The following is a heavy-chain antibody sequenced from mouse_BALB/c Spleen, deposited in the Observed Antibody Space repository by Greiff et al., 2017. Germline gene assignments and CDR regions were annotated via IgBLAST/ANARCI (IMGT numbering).Heavy chain of an antibody. CDR2: IDPENGDT. D-gene: IGHD2-1*01. Sequence: EVQLHHSGAELVRSGASVKLSCTASGFNIKDYYMHWVKQRPEQGLEWIGWIDPENGDTEYAPKFQGKATMTADTSSNTDYLQLSSLTSEDTAVYYCNARLYGNYVAYWGQGTLVTVSA. V-gene: IGHV14-4*02. CDR3: NARLYGNYVAY. CDR1: GFNIKDYY. J-gene: IGHJ3*01.